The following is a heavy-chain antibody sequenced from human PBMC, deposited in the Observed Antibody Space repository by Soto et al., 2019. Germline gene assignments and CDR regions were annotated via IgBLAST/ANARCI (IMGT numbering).Heavy chain of an antibody. Sequence: GASVKVSCKASGYTFTGYFMHWGRQAPGEGLEWMGCINPYSGGADYAQSFQGRVTMARDTSISAVYMELSRLRFDDTAVYCCARVIRGAYYNSPLDTWGQGTVVTVSS. D-gene: IGHD3-10*01. CDR1: GYTFTGYF. V-gene: IGHV1-2*02. CDR3: ARVIRGAYYNSPLDT. CDR2: INPYSGGA. J-gene: IGHJ5*02.